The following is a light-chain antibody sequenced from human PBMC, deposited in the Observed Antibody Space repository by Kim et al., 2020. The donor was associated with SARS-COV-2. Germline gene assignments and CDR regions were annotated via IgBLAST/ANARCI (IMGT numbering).Light chain of an antibody. CDR3: QTWGTGIKV. J-gene: IGLJ3*02. CDR2: LNSDGSH. Sequence: SVKLTCTLSSGHSSYAIAWHQQQPEKGPRYLMKLNSDGSHSKGDGIPDRFSGSSSGAERYLTISSLQSEDEADYYCQTWGTGIKVFGGGTQLTVL. CDR1: SGHSSYA. V-gene: IGLV4-69*01.